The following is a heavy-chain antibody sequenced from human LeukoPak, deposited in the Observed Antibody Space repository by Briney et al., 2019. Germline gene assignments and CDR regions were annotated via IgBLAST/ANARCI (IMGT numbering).Heavy chain of an antibody. V-gene: IGHV3-15*01. J-gene: IGHJ4*02. CDR1: GFTFSHAW. CDR2: AKSKTDGGAT. CDR3: ASQPGGYTSSFDY. D-gene: IGHD6-6*01. Sequence: GGSLRLSCAASGFTFSHAWMSWVRQAPGQGLEWVGHAKSKTDGGATDYAAPVKGRFTISRDDSKPTLYLQINSLKTEDTAVYYCASQPGGYTSSFDYWGQGTLVTVSS.